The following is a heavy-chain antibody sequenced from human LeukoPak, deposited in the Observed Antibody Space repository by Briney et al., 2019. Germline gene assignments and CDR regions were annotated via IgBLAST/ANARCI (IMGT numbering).Heavy chain of an antibody. CDR3: ARASASSSWYTRYYYYYMDV. CDR2: ISAYNGNT. D-gene: IGHD6-13*01. V-gene: IGHV1-18*01. Sequence: VAPVTVSFKASGYTFTNYGISWVRQAPRQGLEGMGWISAYNGNTNYPQKLQGRVTMTTDTSTSTAYMELRSLRSDDTAVYYCARASASSSWYTRYYYYYMDVWGKGTTVTVSS. CDR1: GYTFTNYG. J-gene: IGHJ6*03.